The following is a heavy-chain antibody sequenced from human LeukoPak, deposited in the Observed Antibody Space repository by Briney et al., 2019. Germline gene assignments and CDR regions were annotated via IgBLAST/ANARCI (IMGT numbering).Heavy chain of an antibody. V-gene: IGHV3-33*01. CDR3: ARDRTRGYTYGYLDN. Sequence: GRSLRLSCTTSGFTFSAYAMHWVRQAPGEGLEWVAAIWYDGSEKYYTGSVKGRFTISRDNSKHTLYLQMDSLRAEDTAVYYCARDRTRGYTYGYLDNWGQGTQVTVSS. CDR2: IWYDGSEK. CDR1: GFTFSAYA. D-gene: IGHD5-18*01. J-gene: IGHJ4*02.